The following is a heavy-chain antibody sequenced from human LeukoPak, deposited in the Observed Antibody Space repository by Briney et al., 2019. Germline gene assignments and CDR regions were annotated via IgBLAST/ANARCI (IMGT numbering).Heavy chain of an antibody. CDR3: AVGGHNWFDP. J-gene: IGHJ5*02. CDR2: IHYSGTT. D-gene: IGHD2-15*01. CDR1: GGSISNRNDY. Sequence: PSETLSLTCTVSGGSISNRNDYWGWIRQSPGKGLEWIGSIHYSGTTYYNPSIQSRVPISVDPSKNQFSLKLSSLTAAHKAVYYCAVGGHNWFDPWGQGSLVTVSS. V-gene: IGHV4-39*01.